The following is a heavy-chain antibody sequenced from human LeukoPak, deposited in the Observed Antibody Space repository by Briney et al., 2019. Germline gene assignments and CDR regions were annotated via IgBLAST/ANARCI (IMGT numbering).Heavy chain of an antibody. CDR2: IRYDGSNK. Sequence: GGSLRLSCAASGFTFSSYGMQWVRQAPGKGLEWVAFIRYDGSNKYYADSVKGRFTISRDNAKNTQYLQINSLRVEDTAVYYCARSLRSPRYCIDDTCYFDYWGQGTLVTVSS. J-gene: IGHJ4*02. D-gene: IGHD2-15*01. V-gene: IGHV3-30*02. CDR1: GFTFSSYG. CDR3: ARSLRSPRYCIDDTCYFDY.